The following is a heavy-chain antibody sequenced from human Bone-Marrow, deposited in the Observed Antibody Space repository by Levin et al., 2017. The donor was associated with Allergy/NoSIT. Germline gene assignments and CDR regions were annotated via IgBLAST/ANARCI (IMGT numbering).Heavy chain of an antibody. D-gene: IGHD2-15*01. V-gene: IGHV4-34*01. Sequence: SETLSLTCAVYGGSFSSYSWTWIRQSSGKGLEWIGEIDDSGRTNYNTSLQSRVTMSVDTSKKQFSLKLSSVTAADTAVYYCARGRLFCSGGSCYWSHYFDYWGQGTLVTVSS. J-gene: IGHJ4*02. CDR2: IDDSGRT. CDR3: ARGRLFCSGGSCYWSHYFDY. CDR1: GGSFSSYS.